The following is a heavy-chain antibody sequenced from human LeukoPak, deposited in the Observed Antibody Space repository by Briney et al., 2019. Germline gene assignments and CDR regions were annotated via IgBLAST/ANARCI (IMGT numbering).Heavy chain of an antibody. J-gene: IGHJ4*02. CDR2: IKEDGSVM. CDR3: ARDLWGSYSTGSYLDY. V-gene: IGHV3-7*01. CDR1: GFPFTNFG. Sequence: GGSLRLSCAVSGFPFTNFGMSWVRQAPGKGREGGANIKEDGSVMYYVDSLKGRFTISRDSAQNSLYLQMNSLRVEDTAVYFCARDLWGSYSTGSYLDYWGQGALVTVSS. D-gene: IGHD6-19*01.